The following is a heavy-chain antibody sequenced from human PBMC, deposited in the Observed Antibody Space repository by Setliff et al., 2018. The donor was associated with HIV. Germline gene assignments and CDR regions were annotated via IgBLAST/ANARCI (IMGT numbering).Heavy chain of an antibody. CDR1: GGSFSGYY. V-gene: IGHV4-34*01. J-gene: IGHJ3*02. CDR2: INHSGST. D-gene: IGHD5-12*01. CDR3: ARLFQWMSYSFDI. Sequence: SETLSLTCAVYGGSFSGYYWSWIRQPPGKGLEWIGEINHSGSTNYNPSLKSRVTISVDTSKNQFSLKLSSVTAADTAVYYCARLFQWMSYSFDIWGQGTVVTVSS.